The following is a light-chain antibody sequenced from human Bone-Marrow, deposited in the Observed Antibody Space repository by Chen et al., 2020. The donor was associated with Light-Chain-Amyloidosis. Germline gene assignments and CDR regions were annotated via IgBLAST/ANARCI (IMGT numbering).Light chain of an antibody. CDR2: KDS. V-gene: IGLV3-25*03. Sequence: SYELPQPPSVSVSPGQTARITCSGDALSKQYVYWYQQKPGQGPVMVIYKDSERPSGIPERFSGSSSGTTVTLTISGVHAEDEADYFCQSSDTSGAYHVVFGGGTKLTVL. CDR3: QSSDTSGAYHVV. CDR1: ALSKQY. J-gene: IGLJ2*01.